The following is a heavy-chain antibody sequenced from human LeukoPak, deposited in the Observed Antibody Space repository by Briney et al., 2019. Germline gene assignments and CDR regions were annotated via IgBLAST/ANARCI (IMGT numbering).Heavy chain of an antibody. CDR1: GFTFSSYA. V-gene: IGHV3-23*01. J-gene: IGHJ6*03. Sequence: GGSLRLSCAASGFTFSSYAMSWVRQAPGKGLEWVSAISGSGGSTYYADSVKGRFTISRDNSRNTLYLQMNSLRAEDTAVYYCAKGPEVPAAHLGMDYYMDVWGKGTTVTVSS. CDR2: ISGSGGST. D-gene: IGHD2-2*01. CDR3: AKGPEVPAAHLGMDYYMDV.